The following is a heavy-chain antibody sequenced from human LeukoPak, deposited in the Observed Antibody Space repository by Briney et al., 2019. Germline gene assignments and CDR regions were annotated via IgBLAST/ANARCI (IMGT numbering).Heavy chain of an antibody. D-gene: IGHD3-22*01. J-gene: IGHJ6*03. V-gene: IGHV4-30-2*01. Sequence: SETLSLTCTVSGGSISSGGYYWSWIRQPPGKGLEWIGYTYHSGSTYYNPSLKSRVTISVDRSKNQFSLKLSSVTAADTAVYYCASPKDSSGDYYYMDVWGKGTTVTVSS. CDR2: TYHSGST. CDR1: GGSISSGGYY. CDR3: ASPKDSSGDYYYMDV.